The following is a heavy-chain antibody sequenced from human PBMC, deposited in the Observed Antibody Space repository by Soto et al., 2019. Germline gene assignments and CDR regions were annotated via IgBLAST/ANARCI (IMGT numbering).Heavy chain of an antibody. CDR1: GGSISSYY. D-gene: IGHD4-17*01. V-gene: IGHV4-59*01. J-gene: IGHJ4*02. Sequence: SETLSLTCTVSGGSISSYYWSWIRQPPGKGLEWIGYIYYSGSTNYNPSLKSRVTISVDTSKNQFSLKLSSVTAADTAVYYCARSYGDPEYYFDYWGQGTLVTVSS. CDR3: ARSYGDPEYYFDY. CDR2: IYYSGST.